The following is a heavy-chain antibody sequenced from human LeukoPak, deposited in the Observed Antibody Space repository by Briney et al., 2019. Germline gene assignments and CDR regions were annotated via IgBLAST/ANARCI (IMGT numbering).Heavy chain of an antibody. CDR1: GFTFDDFD. V-gene: IGHV3-49*04. CDR3: SRNGLVDIDY. J-gene: IGHJ4*02. Sequence: PGQSLRLSCTASGFTFDDFDMRWVRQAPGKGLEWVGFISRRAYGGATEYAASVKGRFIISRDNSKAIAYSQMNSLNTEDTAVYDCSRNGLVDIDYWGQGSRVIVSP. CDR2: ISRRAYGGAT.